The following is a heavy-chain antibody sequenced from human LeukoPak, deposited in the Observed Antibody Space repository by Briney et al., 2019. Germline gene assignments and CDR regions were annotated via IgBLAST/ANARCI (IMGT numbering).Heavy chain of an antibody. V-gene: IGHV3-21*01. D-gene: IGHD6-13*01. J-gene: IGHJ4*02. CDR3: ARVAEAAAFDY. Sequence: GGSLRLSCAASGFTFSRYSMIWVRQAPGKGLEWVSSISSSSSYIYYADSVKGRFTISRDNAKNSLYLQMNSLRVEDTAVYYCARVAEAAAFDYWGQGTLVTVSS. CDR1: GFTFSRYS. CDR2: ISSSSSYI.